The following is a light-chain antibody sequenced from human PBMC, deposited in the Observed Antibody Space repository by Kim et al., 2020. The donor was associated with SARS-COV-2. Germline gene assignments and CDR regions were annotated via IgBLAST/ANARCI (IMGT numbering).Light chain of an antibody. CDR2: RDD. J-gene: IGLJ3*02. CDR1: ELGRNY. CDR3: QAWDNSIVV. V-gene: IGLV3-1*01. Sequence: SVSPGKTVSITVQGHELGRNYASWYQQRPGQSPLLVIYRDDKRPSGIPERFSGSTSGNTATLTISGTQPMDEADYYCQAWDNSIVVFGGGTQLTVL.